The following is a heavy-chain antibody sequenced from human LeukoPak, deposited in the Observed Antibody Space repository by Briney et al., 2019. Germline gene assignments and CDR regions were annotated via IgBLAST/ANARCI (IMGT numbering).Heavy chain of an antibody. Sequence: SETLSLTCTVSGDSISTSNSYWGSIRRPPGKGLEWVGSIYYSGNTYYNPSLKSRVTISVDTSKNQFSLKLTSVTAADTAVYYCARDLGTALVTGDYWGQGTLVTVSS. CDR1: GDSISTSNSY. CDR3: ARDLGTALVTGDY. CDR2: IYYSGNT. V-gene: IGHV4-39*02. D-gene: IGHD5-18*01. J-gene: IGHJ4*02.